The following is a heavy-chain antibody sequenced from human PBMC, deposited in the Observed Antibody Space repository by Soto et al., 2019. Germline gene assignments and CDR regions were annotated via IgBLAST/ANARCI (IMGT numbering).Heavy chain of an antibody. V-gene: IGHV3-48*03. Sequence: PGGSLRLSCAASGFTFSSYEMNWVRQAPGKGLEWVSYISSSGSTIYYADSVKGRFTISRDNAKNSLYLQMNSLRAEDTAVYYCARERKIEGSSSWYGIDYWGQGTLVTVSA. CDR3: ARERKIEGSSSWYGIDY. J-gene: IGHJ4*02. CDR1: GFTFSSYE. CDR2: ISSSGSTI. D-gene: IGHD6-13*01.